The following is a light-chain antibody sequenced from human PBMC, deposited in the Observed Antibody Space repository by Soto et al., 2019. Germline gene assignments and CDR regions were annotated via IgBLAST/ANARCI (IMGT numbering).Light chain of an antibody. CDR2: GAS. J-gene: IGKJ2*01. Sequence: EIVLTQSPGTLSLSPGERATLSCRASQSVSSSYLAWYQQKPGQAPRLLIYGASSRATGIPDRFSGSGSGTDFTLTISRLEPEDLAAYYCQQYCSSPYTFGQGTKLEIK. CDR3: QQYCSSPYT. V-gene: IGKV3-20*01. CDR1: QSVSSSY.